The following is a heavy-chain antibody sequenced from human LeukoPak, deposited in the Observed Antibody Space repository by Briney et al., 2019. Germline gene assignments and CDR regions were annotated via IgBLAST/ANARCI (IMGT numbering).Heavy chain of an antibody. CDR3: ARFCSGGSCYGMDV. CDR2: ISWNSGSI. CDR1: GFTFDDYA. V-gene: IGHV3-9*01. Sequence: GGSLRLSCAASGFTFDDYAMHWVRQAPGKGLEWVSGISWNSGSIGYADSVKGRFTISRDNAKNSLYLQMNSLRAEDTALYYCARFCSGGSCYGMDVWGQGTTVTVSS. D-gene: IGHD2-15*01. J-gene: IGHJ6*02.